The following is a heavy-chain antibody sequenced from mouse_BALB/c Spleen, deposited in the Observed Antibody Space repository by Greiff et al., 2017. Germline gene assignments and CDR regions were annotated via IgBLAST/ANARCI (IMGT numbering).Heavy chain of an antibody. CDR2: IWGDGST. CDR1: GFSLTGYG. Sequence: QVQLQQSGPGLVAPSQSLSITCTVSGFSLTGYGVNWVRQPPGKGLEWLGMIWGDGSTDYNSALKSRLSISKDNSKSHVFLKMSSLQTDDTARYYCAREGWGHYFDYWGQGTTLTVSS. CDR3: AREGWGHYFDY. J-gene: IGHJ2*01. V-gene: IGHV2-6-7*01. D-gene: IGHD3-2*02.